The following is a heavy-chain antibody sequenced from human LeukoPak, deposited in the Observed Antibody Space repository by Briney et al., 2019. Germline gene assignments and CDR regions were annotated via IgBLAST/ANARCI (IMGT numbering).Heavy chain of an antibody. CDR2: KDYSGST. CDR3: ARGSTVTPPNYYFDY. Sequence: SETLSLTCTVSGGSISRYYWSWIRQPPGKGLEWIGYKDYSGSTNYNRSLKSRVTISVDTSKNQFSLKLSSVTAADTAVYYCARGSTVTPPNYYFDYWGQGTLVTVSS. J-gene: IGHJ4*02. D-gene: IGHD4-17*01. V-gene: IGHV4-59*01. CDR1: GGSISRYY.